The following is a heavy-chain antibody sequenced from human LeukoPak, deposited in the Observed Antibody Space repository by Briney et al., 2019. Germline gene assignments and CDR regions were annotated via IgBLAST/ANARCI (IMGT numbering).Heavy chain of an antibody. CDR1: GFMFDDSA. CDR3: AKEGYSHTSNYFDN. V-gene: IGHV3-43*02. D-gene: IGHD2-15*01. CDR2: ISGDGVSA. J-gene: IGHJ4*02. Sequence: GGSLRLSCAASGFMFDDSAMHWVRQAPGKGLEWVSLISGDGVSAFYADSVKGRFTISRDNSKNSLSLQMDSLTTEDTALYYCAKEGYSHTSNYFDNWGQGILVTVSS.